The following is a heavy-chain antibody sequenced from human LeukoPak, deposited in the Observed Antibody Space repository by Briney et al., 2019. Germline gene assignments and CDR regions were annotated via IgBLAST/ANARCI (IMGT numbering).Heavy chain of an antibody. Sequence: PGGSLRLSCVAPGFTFSSNVMIWVRQAPGKGLEWVSSIPASGGSTYYADSVKGRFTISRDNSKNSLYLQMNSLRAEDTAVYYCAKESSGGWYFDYWGQGTLVTVSS. D-gene: IGHD6-19*01. CDR1: GFTFSSNV. CDR3: AKESSGGWYFDY. CDR2: IPASGGST. J-gene: IGHJ4*02. V-gene: IGHV3-23*01.